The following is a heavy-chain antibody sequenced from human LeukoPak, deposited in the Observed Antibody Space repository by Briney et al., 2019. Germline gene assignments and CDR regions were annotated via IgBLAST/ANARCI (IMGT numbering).Heavy chain of an antibody. V-gene: IGHV1-69*05. D-gene: IGHD4-23*01. CDR3: ARSLSPGNSGSCDL. Sequence: ASVKVSRKASGGTFSSSAISWVRQAPGQGLEWMGGIIPIFGTAHYAQKFQGRVTITTDESTSTVYMELSSLRSEDTAVYYCARSLSPGNSGSCDLWGRGTLVTVSS. CDR2: IIPIFGTA. J-gene: IGHJ2*01. CDR1: GGTFSSSA.